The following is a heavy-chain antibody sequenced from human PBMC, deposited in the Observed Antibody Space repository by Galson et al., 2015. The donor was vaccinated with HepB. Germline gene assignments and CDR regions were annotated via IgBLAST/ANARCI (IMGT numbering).Heavy chain of an antibody. J-gene: IGHJ6*02. Sequence: SVKVSCKASGYTFTSYGISWVRQAPGQGLEWMGWISAYNGNTNYAQKLQGRVTMTTDTSTGTAYMELRSLRSDDTAVYYCARGPAIYDILTGYTLEWEPAMDVWGQGTTVTVSS. V-gene: IGHV1-18*04. D-gene: IGHD3-9*01. CDR1: GYTFTSYG. CDR2: ISAYNGNT. CDR3: ARGPAIYDILTGYTLEWEPAMDV.